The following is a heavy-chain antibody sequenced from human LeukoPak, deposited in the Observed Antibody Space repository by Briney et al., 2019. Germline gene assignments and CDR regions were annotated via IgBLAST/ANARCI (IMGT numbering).Heavy chain of an antibody. CDR3: ARDSVHYYDSSGYDAFDI. CDR1: GYTFTSYA. V-gene: IGHV7-4-1*01. J-gene: IGHJ3*02. CDR2: INTNTGNP. D-gene: IGHD3-22*01. Sequence: ASVKVSCKASGYTFTSYAMNWVRQAPGQGLEWMGWINTNTGNPTYAQGFTGRFVFSLDTSVSTAYLQIRSLKAEDTAVYYCARDSVHYYDSSGYDAFDIWGQGTMVTVSS.